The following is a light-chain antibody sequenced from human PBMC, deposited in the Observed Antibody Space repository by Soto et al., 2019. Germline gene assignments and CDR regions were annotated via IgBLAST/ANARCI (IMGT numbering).Light chain of an antibody. J-gene: IGKJ5*01. CDR2: AAS. V-gene: IGKV3-20*01. Sequence: EIVLTHSPGTLSLSPGARGALSCRASQTIHNNYLAWYQQKPGQAPRLLIYAASGRATGLPSRFSGSGCGTEFFLPISRLEPEDSLVYYCQQYDSSLTITFGQGTRLEIK. CDR3: QQYDSSLTIT. CDR1: QTIHNNY.